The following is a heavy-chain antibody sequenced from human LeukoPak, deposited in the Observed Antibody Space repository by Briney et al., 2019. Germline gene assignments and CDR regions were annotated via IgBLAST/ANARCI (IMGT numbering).Heavy chain of an antibody. Sequence: ASVKVSCKASGYTFTSYGISWVRQAPGQGLEWMGWISAYNGNTNYAQKLQGRVTMTTDTSTSTAYMELRSLRSDNTAVYYCARDRPSRYFDWLLSSDVDYWGQGTLVTVSS. J-gene: IGHJ4*02. D-gene: IGHD3-9*01. CDR3: ARDRPSRYFDWLLSSDVDY. CDR2: ISAYNGNT. CDR1: GYTFTSYG. V-gene: IGHV1-18*01.